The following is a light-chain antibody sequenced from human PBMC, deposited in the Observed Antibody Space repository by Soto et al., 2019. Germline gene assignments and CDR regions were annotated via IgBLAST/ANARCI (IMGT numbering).Light chain of an antibody. J-gene: IGLJ2*01. CDR1: SSDDGSYNR. Sequence: QSALTQPPSVSGSPGQSVTIPCTASSSDDGSYNRVSWYQQPPGTPPKLMIYEVSNRPSGVPDRFSGSKSGNTASLTISGRQVEDEANYYFSLYTRSSTVTFGGGTKLTAL. CDR3: SLYTRSSTVT. V-gene: IGLV2-18*01. CDR2: EVS.